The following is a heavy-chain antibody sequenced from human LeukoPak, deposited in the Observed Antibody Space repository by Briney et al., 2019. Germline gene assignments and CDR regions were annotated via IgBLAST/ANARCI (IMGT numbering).Heavy chain of an antibody. J-gene: IGHJ3*02. D-gene: IGHD3-3*01. CDR3: ARWARFLEWFGDAFDI. Sequence: PGGSLTLSCAASGFTFSTYAMSWVRQAPGKGLEWVSGISASGGTTYYADSVKGRFTISRDNSKNTLYLQMNSLRGEDTAVYYCARWARFLEWFGDAFDIWGQGTMVTVSS. V-gene: IGHV3-23*01. CDR2: ISASGGTT. CDR1: GFTFSTYA.